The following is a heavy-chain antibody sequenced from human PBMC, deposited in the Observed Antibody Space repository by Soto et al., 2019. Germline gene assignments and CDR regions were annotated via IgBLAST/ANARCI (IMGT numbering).Heavy chain of an antibody. CDR2: ISAYNGNT. V-gene: IGHV1-18*01. J-gene: IGHJ4*02. CDR1: GYTFTSYG. D-gene: IGHD3-10*01. Sequence: QVQLVQSGAEVKKPGASVKVSCKASGYTFTSYGISWVRQAPGQGLEWMGWISAYNGNTKYAEKLQGRVTMTTDTSTSTADMELRSLRSDDTAVHYCAGGWFGEFLYYVDYWGQGTLVNVSS. CDR3: AGGWFGEFLYYVDY.